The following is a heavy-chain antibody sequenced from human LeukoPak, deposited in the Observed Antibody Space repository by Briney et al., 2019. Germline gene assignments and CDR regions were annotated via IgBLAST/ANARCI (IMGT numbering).Heavy chain of an antibody. J-gene: IGHJ4*02. CDR1: GFTFSTYS. Sequence: GGSLRLSCAASGFTFSTYSMNWVRQAPGKGLEWVSYISGSSETIYYADSVKGRFTISRDNAKNSLYLQMNSLRDEDTAVYYCARTPPTAGLTTIGVGSDYWGQGTQVTVCS. CDR2: ISGSSETI. D-gene: IGHD4-11*01. CDR3: ARTPPTAGLTTIGVGSDY. V-gene: IGHV3-48*02.